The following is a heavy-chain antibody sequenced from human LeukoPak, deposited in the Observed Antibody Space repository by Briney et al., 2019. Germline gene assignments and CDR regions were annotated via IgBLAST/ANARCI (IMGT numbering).Heavy chain of an antibody. CDR1: GFTFSRYA. J-gene: IGHJ4*02. Sequence: GGSLRLSCAASGFTFSRYAMNWVRQTPGKGLEWVSAISGSSGNTFYADSVKGRFTISRDNSKDTLYLQVSSLRAEDTAVYYCAKGVYSTSWWSVDYWGQGTLVTVSS. CDR2: ISGSSGNT. V-gene: IGHV3-23*01. D-gene: IGHD2-2*01. CDR3: AKGVYSTSWWSVDY.